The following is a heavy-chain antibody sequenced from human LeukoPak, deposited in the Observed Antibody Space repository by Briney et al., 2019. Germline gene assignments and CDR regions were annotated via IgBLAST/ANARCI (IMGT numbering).Heavy chain of an antibody. CDR3: AKDVVLDCGGDCYQGPFDY. CDR2: ISGSGGST. CDR1: GFTFSNAW. D-gene: IGHD2-21*02. J-gene: IGHJ4*02. V-gene: IGHV3-23*01. Sequence: PGGSLRLSCAASGFTFSNAWMSWVRQAPGKGLEWVSAISGSGGSTYYADSVKGRFTISRDNSKNTLYLQMNSLRAEDTAVYYCAKDVVLDCGGDCYQGPFDYWGQGTLVTVSS.